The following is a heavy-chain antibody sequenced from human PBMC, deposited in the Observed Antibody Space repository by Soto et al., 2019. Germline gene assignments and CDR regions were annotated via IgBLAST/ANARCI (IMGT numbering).Heavy chain of an antibody. D-gene: IGHD1-26*01. Sequence: GGSLRLSCAASGFTFFNYAMSWVRQAPGKGLEWVSTISNGGGHTYYADSVKGRFTISRDNSKNSLYLQMNSLRAEDTAVYYCATPGPYSGNYYWGQGTLVTVSS. V-gene: IGHV3-23*01. CDR1: GFTFFNYA. CDR2: ISNGGGHT. J-gene: IGHJ4*02. CDR3: ATPGPYSGNYY.